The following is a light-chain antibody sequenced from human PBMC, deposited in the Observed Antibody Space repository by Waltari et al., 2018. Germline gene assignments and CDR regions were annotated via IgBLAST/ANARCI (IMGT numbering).Light chain of an antibody. J-gene: IGKJ1*01. CDR1: HTTNNY. V-gene: IGKV1-39*01. CDR2: SAS. CDR3: QQSYSTKT. Sequence: DLQIHPPPSSLSASVGDIVTSTRRESHTTNNYLNWYQQKPGKAPKLLIYSASTWQSGAPSRFSGSRYETDLTLTIRNLQPEDFATYDWQQSYSTKTFGQGTKVEVK.